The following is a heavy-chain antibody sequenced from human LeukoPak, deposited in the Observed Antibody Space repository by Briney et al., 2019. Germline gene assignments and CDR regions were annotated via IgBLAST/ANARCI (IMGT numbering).Heavy chain of an antibody. D-gene: IGHD2-2*01. J-gene: IGHJ6*03. CDR1: GVTFSSYA. CDR2: IIPIFGTA. V-gene: IGHV1-69*05. Sequence: GSSVKVSCKASGVTFSSYAISWVRQAPGQGLEWMGGIIPIFGTANYAQKFQGRVTITTDESTSTAYMELSSLRSADTAVYYCARVPAAREGYYYYMDVWGKGTTVTVSS. CDR3: ARVPAAREGYYYYMDV.